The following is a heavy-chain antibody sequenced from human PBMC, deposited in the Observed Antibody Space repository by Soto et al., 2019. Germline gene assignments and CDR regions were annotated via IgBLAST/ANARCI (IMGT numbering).Heavy chain of an antibody. CDR3: ARSPSTSSIGTFDI. D-gene: IGHD6-6*01. CDR1: GGSISSFY. Sequence: QVQLQESGPGLVKPSETLSLTCTVSGGSISSFYWNWIRLSAGKGLEWIGRIYLSGTTTYNPSLHSRLTMSVDTSKNQFSLTLKSLTAADTAVYYCARSPSTSSIGTFDIWGHGTKVTVSS. J-gene: IGHJ3*02. CDR2: IYLSGTT. V-gene: IGHV4-4*07.